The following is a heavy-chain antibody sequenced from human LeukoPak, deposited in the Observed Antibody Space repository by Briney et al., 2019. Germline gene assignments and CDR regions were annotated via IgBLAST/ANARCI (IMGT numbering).Heavy chain of an antibody. J-gene: IGHJ5*02. CDR3: ARHVGYSNWFDP. V-gene: IGHV1-2*02. Sequence: ASVKVSFKASGYTFTGYYMHWVRQAPGQGLEWMGWINPNSGGTNYAQKFQGRVTMTRDTSISTAYMELSRLRSDDTAVYYCARHVGYSNWFDPWGQGTLVTVSS. D-gene: IGHD2-15*01. CDR2: INPNSGGT. CDR1: GYTFTGYY.